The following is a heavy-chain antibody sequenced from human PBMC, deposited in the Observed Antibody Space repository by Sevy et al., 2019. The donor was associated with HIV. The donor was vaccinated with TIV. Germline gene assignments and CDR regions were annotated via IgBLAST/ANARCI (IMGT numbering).Heavy chain of an antibody. Sequence: ASVKVSCKASGYTFTGYYMHWMRQAPGQWLEWMGWINPDSGDPTYAPKFQGRVTLTRDTSINTAYMDLHRLKSDDTAVYYCVRDDRDGYFEHWGQGTLVTVSS. CDR2: INPDSGDP. CDR1: GYTFTGYY. V-gene: IGHV1-2*02. J-gene: IGHJ4*02. CDR3: VRDDRDGYFEH.